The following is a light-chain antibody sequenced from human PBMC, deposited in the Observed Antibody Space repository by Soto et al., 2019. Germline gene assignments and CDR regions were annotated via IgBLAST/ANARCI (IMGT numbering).Light chain of an antibody. V-gene: IGKV3-11*01. CDR2: SAS. CDR3: QQRMDWPIT. CDR1: QSVTSSY. Sequence: EIVLTQSPGTLSLSPGERATLSCRASQSVTSSYLAWYQQKPGQAPRLLIYSASNRATGIPARFSGSGSGTDFILTIDSLEPEDFAVYYCQQRMDWPITFGQGTRLEIK. J-gene: IGKJ5*01.